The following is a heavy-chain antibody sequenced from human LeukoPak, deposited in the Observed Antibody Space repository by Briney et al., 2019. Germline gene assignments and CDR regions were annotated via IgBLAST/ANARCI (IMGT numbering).Heavy chain of an antibody. CDR2: ISYDGSNK. J-gene: IGHJ4*02. D-gene: IGHD3-9*01. V-gene: IGHV3-30*18. CDR3: AKEGAEVVEYYDILTGYYDFDY. Sequence: PGRSLRLSCAASGFTFSSYGMHWVRQAPGKGLEWVAVISYDGSNKYYADSVKGRFTISRDNSENTLYLQMNSLRAEDTAVYYCAKEGAEVVEYYDILTGYYDFDYWGQGTLVTVSS. CDR1: GFTFSSYG.